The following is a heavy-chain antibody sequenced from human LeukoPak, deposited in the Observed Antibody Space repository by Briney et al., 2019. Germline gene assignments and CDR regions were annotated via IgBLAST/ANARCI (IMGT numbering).Heavy chain of an antibody. V-gene: IGHV4-39*07. CDR1: GGSISSSSYY. CDR3: ARFMITFGGVIEFLDFDY. D-gene: IGHD3-16*01. J-gene: IGHJ4*02. CDR2: IYYSGST. Sequence: PSETLSLTCTVSGGSISSSSYYWGWIRQPPGKGLEWIGSIYYSGSTYYNPSLKSRVTISVDTSKNQFSLKLSSVTAADTAVYYCARFMITFGGVIEFLDFDYWGQGTLVTVSS.